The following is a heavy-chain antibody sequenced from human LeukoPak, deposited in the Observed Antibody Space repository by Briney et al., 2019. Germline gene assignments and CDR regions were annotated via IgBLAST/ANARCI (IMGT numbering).Heavy chain of an antibody. CDR3: ARGPFSRVGAATPLGY. Sequence: ASVKVSCKASGYTFTTYYMHWMRQAPGQGPEWMGIINPRGGSTDYSQKFQGRITMTSDMSTSTVYMELSSLRSEDTAVYYCARGPFSRVGAATPLGYWGQGTLVTVSS. CDR2: INPRGGST. V-gene: IGHV1-46*01. CDR1: GYTFTTYY. J-gene: IGHJ4*02. D-gene: IGHD2-15*01.